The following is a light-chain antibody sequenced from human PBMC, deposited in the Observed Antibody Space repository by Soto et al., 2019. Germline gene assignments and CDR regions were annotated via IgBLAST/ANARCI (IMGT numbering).Light chain of an antibody. CDR3: QQSYSTPRT. J-gene: IGKJ1*01. CDR2: AAS. CDR1: QSISNY. V-gene: IGKV1-39*01. Sequence: DIQMTQSPSSLSASVGDRVTITCRASQSISNYLNWYQQKPGKAPKLLMYAASSLQSGVPSRFGGSGSGTDFTLTISSLQPEDVANYYCQQSYSTPRTFGQVTKVDIK.